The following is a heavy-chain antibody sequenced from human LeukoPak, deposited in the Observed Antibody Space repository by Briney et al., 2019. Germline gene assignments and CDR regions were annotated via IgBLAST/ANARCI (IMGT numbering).Heavy chain of an antibody. CDR1: GFAFSTHL. V-gene: IGHV3-7*01. CDR3: AKNIAAPGRVDYQYYAMDE. Sequence: GGALRLSRAASGFAFSTHLLEWGRPAPGKGPQWGATIKQEGSDSYHVDSVKGRFTISRDNAKNSLFLQMSNLRADDTAVYYCAKNIAAPGRVDYQYYAMDEWGQGTTVTVSS. J-gene: IGHJ6*02. D-gene: IGHD6-25*01. CDR2: IKQEGSDS.